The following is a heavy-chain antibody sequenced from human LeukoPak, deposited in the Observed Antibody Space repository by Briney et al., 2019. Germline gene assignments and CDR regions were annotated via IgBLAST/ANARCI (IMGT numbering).Heavy chain of an antibody. J-gene: IGHJ4*02. CDR3: ARDENWGPDF. CDR2: IKPDSGGT. V-gene: IGHV1-2*02. CDR1: GYTFTGNY. Sequence: ASLKVSCKPSGYTFTGNYMHWLRQAPGQGLEWMGWIKPDSGGTNYAQKFQGRVTLTRDTSISTAYMELSRLRPDDPAVYYCARDENWGPDFWGQGTRVTVSS. D-gene: IGHD7-27*01.